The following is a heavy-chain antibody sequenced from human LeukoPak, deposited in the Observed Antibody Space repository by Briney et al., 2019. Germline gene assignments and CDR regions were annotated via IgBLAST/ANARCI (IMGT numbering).Heavy chain of an antibody. V-gene: IGHV3-30*02. D-gene: IGHD5-18*01. CDR1: GFTFSSYG. CDR3: ARVLQPISYGNDY. J-gene: IGHJ4*02. CDR2: IRYDGSNK. Sequence: GGSLRLSCAASGFTFSSYGMHWVRQAPGKGLEWVAFIRYDGSNKYYADSVKGRFTISRDNSKNTLYLQMNSLRAEDTAVYYCARVLQPISYGNDYWGQGTLVTVSS.